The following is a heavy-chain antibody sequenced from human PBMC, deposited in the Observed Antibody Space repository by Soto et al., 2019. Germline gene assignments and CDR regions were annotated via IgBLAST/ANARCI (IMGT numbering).Heavy chain of an antibody. CDR1: GYTFTSYY. CDR2: INPSGGST. D-gene: IGHD3-10*01. CDR3: ARDPPLNYGSGSYSSYYFDY. Sequence: QVQLVQSGAEVKKPGATVKVSCKASGYTFTSYYMHWVRQAPGQGLEWMGIINPSGGSTSYAQKFQGRVTMTRDTSTSTVYMELSSLRSEDTAVYYCARDPPLNYGSGSYSSYYFDYWGQGTLVTVSS. V-gene: IGHV1-46*01. J-gene: IGHJ4*02.